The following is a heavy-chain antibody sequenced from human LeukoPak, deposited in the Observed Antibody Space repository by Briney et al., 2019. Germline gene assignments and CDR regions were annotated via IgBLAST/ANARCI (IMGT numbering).Heavy chain of an antibody. Sequence: GGSLRLSCAASGFTSSSSAMSWVRQAPGKGLEWLSGISGSGGGTYYADSVKGRFTISRDDSKNTLYLQMHSLRAEDTAVYYCAKSGGSSGWLYWGQGTLVTVSS. CDR2: ISGSGGGT. CDR3: AKSGGSSGWLY. CDR1: GFTSSSSA. V-gene: IGHV3-23*01. J-gene: IGHJ4*02. D-gene: IGHD6-19*01.